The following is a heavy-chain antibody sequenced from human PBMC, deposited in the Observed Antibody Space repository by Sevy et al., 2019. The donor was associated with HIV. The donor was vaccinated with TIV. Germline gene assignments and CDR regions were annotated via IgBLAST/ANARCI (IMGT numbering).Heavy chain of an antibody. CDR3: ARETEGVPGRAFDI. Sequence: GGSLRLSCAASRFTFSDYYMSWIRQAPGKGLEWLSYISSSGSTIYYADSVKGRFTISRDNAKNSLYLQMNSLRAEDTAVYYCARETEGVPGRAFDIWGQGTMVTVSS. V-gene: IGHV3-11*01. CDR2: ISSSGSTI. CDR1: RFTFSDYY. J-gene: IGHJ3*02. D-gene: IGHD6-19*01.